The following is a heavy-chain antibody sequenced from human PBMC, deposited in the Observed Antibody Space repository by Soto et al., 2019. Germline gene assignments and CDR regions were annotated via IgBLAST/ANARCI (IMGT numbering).Heavy chain of an antibody. J-gene: IGHJ6*02. CDR2: ISAYNGNT. CDR3: ARDRYYYDSSGYYYYYYGMDV. D-gene: IGHD3-22*01. Sequence: QVQLVQSGAEVKKPGASVKVSCKASGYTFTSYGISWVRQAPGQGLERMGWISAYNGNTNYAQKLQGRVTMTTDTSTSTAYMELRSLRSDDTAVYYCARDRYYYDSSGYYYYYYGMDVWGQGTTVTVSS. V-gene: IGHV1-18*01. CDR1: GYTFTSYG.